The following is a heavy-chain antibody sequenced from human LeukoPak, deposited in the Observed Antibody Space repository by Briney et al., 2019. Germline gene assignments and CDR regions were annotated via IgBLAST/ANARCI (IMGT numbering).Heavy chain of an antibody. D-gene: IGHD2-2*01. CDR3: ARDGRYCSSTSCYAGFSFDY. CDR2: INPSGGST. Sequence: ASVKVSCKASGYTFTSFYMHWVRQAPGQGLEWMGIINPSGGSTSYAQKFQGRVTMTRDTSTSTVYMELSSLRSEDTAVYYCARDGRYCSSTSCYAGFSFDYWGQGTLVTVSS. V-gene: IGHV1-46*01. CDR1: GYTFTSFY. J-gene: IGHJ4*02.